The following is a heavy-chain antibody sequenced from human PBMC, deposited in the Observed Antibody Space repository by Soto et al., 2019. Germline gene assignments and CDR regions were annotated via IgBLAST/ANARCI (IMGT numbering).Heavy chain of an antibody. D-gene: IGHD4-4*01. Sequence: GGSLRLSCAASGFTFSSYAMSWVRQAPGKGLEWVSGISGSGGTTYYTDSVKGRFTISRDNSKNTVYLQMNSLRAEDTAIYYCAKDHATVTYFFDNWGQGTLVTVSS. J-gene: IGHJ4*02. CDR2: ISGSGGTT. CDR3: AKDHATVTYFFDN. V-gene: IGHV3-23*01. CDR1: GFTFSSYA.